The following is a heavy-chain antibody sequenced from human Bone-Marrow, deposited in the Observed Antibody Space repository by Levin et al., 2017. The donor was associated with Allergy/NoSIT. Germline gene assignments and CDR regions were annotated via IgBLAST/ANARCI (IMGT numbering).Heavy chain of an antibody. Sequence: PGESLKISCKASGYTFSDYYMHWLRQAPGQGFEWMGWMNPNSGGTNYAQKFQGRVTMTRDTSIGTAYMELRSLRSDDTAVYYCARVKINYDSNGYQTPDAFDMWGQGTMVTVSS. CDR2: MNPNSGGT. D-gene: IGHD3-22*01. V-gene: IGHV1-2*02. CDR3: ARVKINYDSNGYQTPDAFDM. J-gene: IGHJ3*02. CDR1: GYTFSDYY.